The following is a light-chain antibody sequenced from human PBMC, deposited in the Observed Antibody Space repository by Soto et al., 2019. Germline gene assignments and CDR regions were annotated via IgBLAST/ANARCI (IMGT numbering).Light chain of an antibody. Sequence: DMQLTQSPCSLSSSVGDRVTITCRASQAISNYLAWYQQKPGKVPNLLIYSASTLQSGVPSRFSGTRSGSDFTLTISVLQPEDFATYYCQKYDSVAFIFGGGANVDI. V-gene: IGKV1-27*01. CDR3: QKYDSVAFI. J-gene: IGKJ4*01. CDR1: QAISNY. CDR2: SAS.